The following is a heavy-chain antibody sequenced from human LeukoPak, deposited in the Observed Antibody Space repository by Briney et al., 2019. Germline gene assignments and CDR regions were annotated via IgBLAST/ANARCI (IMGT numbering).Heavy chain of an antibody. J-gene: IGHJ4*02. CDR2: IYYSGST. Sequence: SETLSLTCTVSGGSISSSCYYWGWIRQPPGKGLEWIGSIYYSGSTYYNPSLKSRVTISVDTSKNQFSLKLSSVTAADTAVYYCANRFQRWLHTVFFDYWGQGTLVTVSS. CDR1: GGSISSSCYY. D-gene: IGHD5-24*01. V-gene: IGHV4-39*01. CDR3: ANRFQRWLHTVFFDY.